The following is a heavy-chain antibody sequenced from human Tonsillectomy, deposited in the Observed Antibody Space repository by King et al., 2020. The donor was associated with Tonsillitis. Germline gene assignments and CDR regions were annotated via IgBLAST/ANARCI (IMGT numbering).Heavy chain of an antibody. Sequence: VQLVESGAEMKKPGASVKVSCKASGYTFTGYYIHWVRQAPGQGLEWMGWIHPNSGGTNYAQRFQGRGTMTRGTFIRIAYMELSRLRSDDTAVYYCARDLGYSGYDGAFNIWGQGTMVTVSS. J-gene: IGHJ3*02. CDR3: ARDLGYSGYDGAFNI. V-gene: IGHV1-2*02. D-gene: IGHD5-12*01. CDR2: IHPNSGGT. CDR1: GYTFTGYY.